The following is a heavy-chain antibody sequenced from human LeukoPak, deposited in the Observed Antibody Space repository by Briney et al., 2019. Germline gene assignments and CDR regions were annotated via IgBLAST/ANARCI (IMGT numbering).Heavy chain of an antibody. CDR2: IYYSGST. Sequence: SETLSLTCTVSGGSISSYYWSWIRQPPGKGLEWIGYIYYSGSTNYNPSLKSRVTISVDTSKNQFSLKLSSVTAADTAVYYCARNDILTGYYSVYYFDYWGQGTLVTVSS. CDR1: GGSISSYY. CDR3: ARNDILTGYYSVYYFDY. J-gene: IGHJ4*02. D-gene: IGHD3-9*01. V-gene: IGHV4-59*01.